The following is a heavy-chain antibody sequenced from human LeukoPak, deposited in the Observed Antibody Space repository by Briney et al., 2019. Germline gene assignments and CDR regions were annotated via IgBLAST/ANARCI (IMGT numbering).Heavy chain of an antibody. J-gene: IGHJ6*04. CDR2: ISAYNGNT. CDR3: ARLSIFEVVIPPDV. V-gene: IGHV1-18*01. D-gene: IGHD3-3*01. CDR1: GYTFTSYG. Sequence: GASVKVSCKASGYTFTSYGISWVRQAPGQGLEWMGWISAYNGNTNYAQKLQGRVTMTTDTSTSTAYMELRSLRSDDTAVYYCARLSIFEVVIPPDVWGKGTTVTVSS.